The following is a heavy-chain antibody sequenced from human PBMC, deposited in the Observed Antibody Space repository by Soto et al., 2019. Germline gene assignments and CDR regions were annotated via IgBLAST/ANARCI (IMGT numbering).Heavy chain of an antibody. CDR1: GYTFTGYY. Sequence: ASVKVSCKASGYTFTGYYMHWVRQAPGQGLEWMGWINPNSGGTNYAQKFQGWVTMTRDTSISTAYMELSRLRSDDTAVYYCARDYRYGSGSGTLYYFDYWGQGTLVTVSS. V-gene: IGHV1-2*04. CDR3: ARDYRYGSGSGTLYYFDY. D-gene: IGHD3-10*01. CDR2: INPNSGGT. J-gene: IGHJ4*02.